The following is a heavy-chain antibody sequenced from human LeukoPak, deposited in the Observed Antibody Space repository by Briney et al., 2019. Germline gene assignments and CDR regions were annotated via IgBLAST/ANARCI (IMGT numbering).Heavy chain of an antibody. V-gene: IGHV4-34*01. CDR3: ARGLRFHIGSGNWFDL. Sequence: SETLSLTCAVSGGTFRGFFWSWIRQPPGKGPAWIGEIDHSGSTNYDPSLESRVTLSVDTPKHQVSLTLNALTAADTAVYYCARGLRFHIGSGNWFDLWGQGTLVTVSS. CDR1: GGTFRGFF. D-gene: IGHD3-10*01. J-gene: IGHJ5*02. CDR2: IDHSGST.